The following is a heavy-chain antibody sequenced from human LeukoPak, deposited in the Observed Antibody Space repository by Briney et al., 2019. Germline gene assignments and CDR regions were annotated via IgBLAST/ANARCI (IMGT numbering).Heavy chain of an antibody. Sequence: GGSLRLSCGASGFTFSSYSMKWVRQAPGEGLEWISYIITSTTTIYYANSVKGRFTISRDNAKNSLYLQMNSLRAEDTAVYYCARDRPNRSYGSGSYYNLWGQGTLVTVSS. J-gene: IGHJ4*02. CDR3: ARDRPNRSYGSGSYYNL. V-gene: IGHV3-48*04. CDR2: IITSTTTI. D-gene: IGHD3-10*01. CDR1: GFTFSSYS.